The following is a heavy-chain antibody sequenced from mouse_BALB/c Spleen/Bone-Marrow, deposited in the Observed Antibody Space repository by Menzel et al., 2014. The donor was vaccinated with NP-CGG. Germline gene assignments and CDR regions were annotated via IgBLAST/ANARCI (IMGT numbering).Heavy chain of an antibody. Sequence: EVMLEESGGGLVQPGGSLRFSCATSGFTFTDYYMNWVRQPPGKALEWLGFIRNKANGYTTEYSASVKGRFTISRDKSQSILYLQMNTLRAEDSATYYCARGKGSVFFDYWGQGTTLTVSS. D-gene: IGHD1-3*01. CDR1: GFTFTDYY. CDR3: ARGKGSVFFDY. J-gene: IGHJ2*01. CDR2: IRNKANGYTT. V-gene: IGHV7-3*02.